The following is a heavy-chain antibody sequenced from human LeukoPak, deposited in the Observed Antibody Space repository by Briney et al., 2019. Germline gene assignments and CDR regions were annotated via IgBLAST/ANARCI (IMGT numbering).Heavy chain of an antibody. J-gene: IGHJ3*02. D-gene: IGHD4-17*01. CDR1: GFTFSSYW. CDR2: INAHGSST. Sequence: GGSLRLSCAASGFTFSSYWMHWVRQAPGKGPVWVSCINAHGSSTNYADSVKGRFTISRDNAKNTVYLQMNSLSAEDTAMYYCTFSSYGDHIGVDAFDMWGQGTMVTVSS. V-gene: IGHV3-74*01. CDR3: TFSSYGDHIGVDAFDM.